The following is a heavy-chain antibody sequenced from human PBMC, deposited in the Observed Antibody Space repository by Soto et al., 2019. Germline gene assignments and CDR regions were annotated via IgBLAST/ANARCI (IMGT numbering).Heavy chain of an antibody. V-gene: IGHV1-69*01. CDR1: GGTFSSYA. CDR2: IIPIFGTA. CDR3: ARGQVGSGSYYYYGMDV. J-gene: IGHJ6*02. D-gene: IGHD6-19*01. Sequence: QVQLVQSGAEVKKPGSSVKVSCKASGGTFSSYAISWLRQAPGQGLEWMGGIIPIFGTANYAQKFQGRVTITADESTSTAYMELSSLRSEDTAVYYCARGQVGSGSYYYYGMDVWGQGTTVTVSS.